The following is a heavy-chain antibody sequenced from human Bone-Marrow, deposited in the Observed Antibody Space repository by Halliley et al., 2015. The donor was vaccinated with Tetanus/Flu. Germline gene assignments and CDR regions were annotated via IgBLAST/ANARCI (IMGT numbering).Heavy chain of an antibody. CDR2: IYNSGTT. CDR3: ARGNPDNTRGCYGRQMIAY. V-gene: IGHV4-59*01. Sequence: TLSLTCTVSGGSISSYYWTWIRQPPGKGLEWIGYIYNSGTTNYSPSLKSRVTISVDTSKNKFSLKLRTVTAADTAVYYCARGNPDNTRGCYGRQMIAYWAQGTLVAVSS. CDR1: GGSISSYY. J-gene: IGHJ4*02. D-gene: IGHD6-19*01.